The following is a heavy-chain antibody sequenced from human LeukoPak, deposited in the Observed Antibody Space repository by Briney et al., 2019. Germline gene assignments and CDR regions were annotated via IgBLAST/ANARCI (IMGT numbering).Heavy chain of an antibody. Sequence: GGCLRLSCAPSGFTLSTSWMTWVRQAPGEELGWVGNINEDGGVKNYVDSLKGRFTTSRDNARNSLYLQMHSLRADDTAVYYCARDRGYNAFDIWGQGTMVTVSS. D-gene: IGHD5-18*01. V-gene: IGHV3-7*01. CDR3: ARDRGYNAFDI. CDR1: GFTLSTSW. CDR2: INEDGGVK. J-gene: IGHJ3*02.